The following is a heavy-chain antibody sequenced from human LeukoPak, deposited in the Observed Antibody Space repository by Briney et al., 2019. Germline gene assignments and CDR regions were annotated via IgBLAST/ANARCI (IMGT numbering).Heavy chain of an antibody. CDR2: IRYDGSNK. CDR3: AKDPRTGAVSGIFYFDY. CDR1: GFTFSSYG. V-gene: IGHV3-30*02. J-gene: IGHJ4*02. Sequence: GGSLRLSCAASGFTFSSYGMHWVRQAPGKGLEWVAFIRYDGSNKYYADSVKGRFTISRDNSKNTLYLQMDSLRPEDTAVYYWAKDPRTGAVSGIFYFDYWGQGTLLTVSS. D-gene: IGHD6-19*01.